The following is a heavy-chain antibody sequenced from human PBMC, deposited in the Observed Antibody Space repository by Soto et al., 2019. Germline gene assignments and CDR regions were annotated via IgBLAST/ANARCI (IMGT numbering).Heavy chain of an antibody. J-gene: IGHJ3*02. Sequence: PSETLSLTCTVSGGSISSYYWSWIRQPAGKGLEWIGRIYTSGSTNYNPSLKSRVTMSVDTSKNQFSLKLSSVTAADTAVYYCARDLVMITFGRVIAIGAFDIWGQGTMVTVSS. CDR1: GGSISSYY. CDR3: ARDLVMITFGRVIAIGAFDI. D-gene: IGHD3-16*02. CDR2: IYTSGST. V-gene: IGHV4-4*07.